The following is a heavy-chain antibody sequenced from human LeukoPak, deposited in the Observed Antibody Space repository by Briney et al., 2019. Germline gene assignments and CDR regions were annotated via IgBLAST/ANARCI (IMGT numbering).Heavy chain of an antibody. CDR2: ISSSSNII. CDR3: ARVVDYGDYEGAFDI. J-gene: IGHJ3*02. CDR1: GFTFSSYA. D-gene: IGHD4-17*01. V-gene: IGHV3-48*04. Sequence: GGSLRLSCAASGFTFSSYAMHWVRQAPGKGLEWVSYISSSSNIIYYAVSVKGRFTISRDNAKNSLYLQINSLKAEDTAVYYCARVVDYGDYEGAFDIWGQGTMVTVSS.